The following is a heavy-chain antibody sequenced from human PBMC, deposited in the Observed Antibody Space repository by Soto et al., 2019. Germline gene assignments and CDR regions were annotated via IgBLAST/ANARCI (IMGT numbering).Heavy chain of an antibody. CDR1: GFTFSSYG. J-gene: IGHJ6*02. Sequence: GGSLRLSCAASGFTFSSYGMHWVRQAPGKGLEWVAVIWYDGSNKYYADSVKGRFTISRDNSKNTLYLQMNSLRAEDTAVYYCAIDLAAHYMGVRGQGTTVTVSS. CDR3: AIDLAAHYMGV. CDR2: IWYDGSNK. D-gene: IGHD6-6*01. V-gene: IGHV3-33*01.